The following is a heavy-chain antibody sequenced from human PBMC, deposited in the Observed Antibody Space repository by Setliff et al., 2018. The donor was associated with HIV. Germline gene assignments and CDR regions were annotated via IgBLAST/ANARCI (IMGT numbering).Heavy chain of an antibody. CDR1: GYSISSGYY. J-gene: IGHJ4*02. D-gene: IGHD3-3*01. Sequence: PSETLSLTCAVSGYSISSGYYWGWIRQPAGKGLEWIGHIYTSGSTNYNPSLKSRVTISVDTSKNQFSLKLSSVTAADTAVYYCTTHAYVGPSPVLEWLPLFDYWGQGTLVTVSS. V-gene: IGHV4-61*09. CDR3: TTHAYVGPSPVLEWLPLFDY. CDR2: IYTSGST.